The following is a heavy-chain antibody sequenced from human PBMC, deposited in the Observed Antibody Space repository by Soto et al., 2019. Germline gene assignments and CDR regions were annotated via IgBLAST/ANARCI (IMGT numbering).Heavy chain of an antibody. CDR3: ARDRYYGSGSYSNFPEYYYYYGMDV. D-gene: IGHD3-10*01. CDR1: VFTFISYE. CDR2: ISSSGSTI. V-gene: IGHV3-48*03. J-gene: IGHJ6*02. Sequence: GWSLRLSCASSVFTFISYEMNWVRQAPGKGLEWVSYISSSGSTIYYADSVKGRFTISRDNAKNSLYLQMNSLRAEDTAVYYCARDRYYGSGSYSNFPEYYYYYGMDVWGQGTTVTVSS.